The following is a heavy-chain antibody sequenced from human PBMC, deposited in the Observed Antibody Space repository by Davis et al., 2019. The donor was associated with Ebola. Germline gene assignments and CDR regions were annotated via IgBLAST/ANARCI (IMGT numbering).Heavy chain of an antibody. CDR2: ISLAGETT. J-gene: IGHJ4*02. CDR1: GFTFRGSA. Sequence: GESLNISCVVSGFTFRGSAMSWVRPAPGQGLAWVSSISLAGETTYYAHSLKGRFAISRDDSKDTLYLHMNSLTAEDTAVYYCAKEIRPNDYWGQGTLVTVSS. V-gene: IGHV3-23*01. CDR3: AKEIRPNDY. D-gene: IGHD3-16*01.